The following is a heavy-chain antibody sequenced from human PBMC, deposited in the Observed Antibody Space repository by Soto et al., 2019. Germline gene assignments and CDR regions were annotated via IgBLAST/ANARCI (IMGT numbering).Heavy chain of an antibody. Sequence: PSETLSLTCTVSGGSISSVGYYWSWIRQHPGKGLEWIGYIYYSGSTYYNPSLKSRVTISVDTSKNQFSLKLSSVTAADTAVYYCAREDYDSSGYADRWGQGTLVTVSS. CDR2: IYYSGST. CDR1: GGSISSVGYY. CDR3: AREDYDSSGYADR. V-gene: IGHV4-31*03. J-gene: IGHJ4*02. D-gene: IGHD3-22*01.